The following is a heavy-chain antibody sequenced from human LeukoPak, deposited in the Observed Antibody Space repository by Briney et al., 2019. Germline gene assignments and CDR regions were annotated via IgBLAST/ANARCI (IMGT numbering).Heavy chain of an antibody. CDR2: TYYMSKWYN. J-gene: IGHJ6*02. Sequence: SQTLPLTCAISGDSVSSNSAAWNWIRQSPSRGLEWLGRTYYMSKWYNDYAVSVKSRITINPDTSKNQFSLQLNSVTPEDTAVYYCARERTWQWLAYYYYYGMDVWGQGSTVTVSS. V-gene: IGHV6-1*01. CDR1: GDSVSSNSAA. CDR3: ARERTWQWLAYYYYYGMDV. D-gene: IGHD6-19*01.